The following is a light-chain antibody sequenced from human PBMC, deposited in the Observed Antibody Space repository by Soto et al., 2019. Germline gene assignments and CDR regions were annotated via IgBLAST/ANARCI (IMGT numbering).Light chain of an antibody. J-gene: IGKJ1*01. CDR2: VAS. Sequence: DIQMTQSPSSLSASVGDRVTITCRASQSIDRYLNWYQQKPGKAPKLLISVASSLQSGVPSRFSGSGSGTDFTFTISSLQPEDFAAYYCHQSYSIPWTFGQGTRVEV. V-gene: IGKV1-39*01. CDR1: QSIDRY. CDR3: HQSYSIPWT.